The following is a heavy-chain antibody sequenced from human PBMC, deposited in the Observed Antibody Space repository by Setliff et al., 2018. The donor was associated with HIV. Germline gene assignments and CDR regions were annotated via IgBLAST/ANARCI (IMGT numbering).Heavy chain of an antibody. V-gene: IGHV4-34*01. CDR1: GGSFINYN. J-gene: IGHJ4*02. D-gene: IGHD3-22*01. Sequence: KLRETLSLTCAVYGGSFINYNWTWIRQPPGKGLEWIGEVHDSGSTNYNPSLKSRVTISVDTSKNQFSLKLTSVTAADTAFYYCARGRRGYNFRLDYWGPGTLVTVSS. CDR3: ARGRRGYNFRLDY. CDR2: VHDSGST.